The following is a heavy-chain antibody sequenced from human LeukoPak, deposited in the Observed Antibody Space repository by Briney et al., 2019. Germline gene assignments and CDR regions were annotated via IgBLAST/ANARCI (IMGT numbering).Heavy chain of an antibody. Sequence: ASVKVSCKASGYTFTGYYMHWVRQAPGQGLEWMGWINPNSGGTNYAQKFQGRVTMTRDTSISTAYMELSRLRSDDTAVYYGGVGRAWGDYVGCFDYWAREPLATVS. V-gene: IGHV1-2*02. CDR1: GYTFTGYY. J-gene: IGHJ4*02. D-gene: IGHD4-17*01. CDR2: INPNSGGT. CDR3: GVGRAWGDYVGCFDY.